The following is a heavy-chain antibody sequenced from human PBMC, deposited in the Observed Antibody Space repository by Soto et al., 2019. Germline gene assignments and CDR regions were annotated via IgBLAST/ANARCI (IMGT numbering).Heavy chain of an antibody. V-gene: IGHV1-69*14. J-gene: IGHJ4*02. CDR2: IIPIFGTA. CDR3: ARDPRGDSTTRRFDS. CDR1: GGTFSSYA. D-gene: IGHD2-21*02. Sequence: QVQLVQSGAEVKKPGSSVKVSCKASGGTFSSYAISWVRQAPGQGLEWMGGIIPIFGTAYYAQKFQGRVTSPGDTSMXTAHMGRRSLTSEDTAVYSCARDPRGDSTTRRFDSWGQGTLVTVSS.